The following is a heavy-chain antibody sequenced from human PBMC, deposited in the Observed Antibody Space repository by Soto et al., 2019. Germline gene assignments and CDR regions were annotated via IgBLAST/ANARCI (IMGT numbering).Heavy chain of an antibody. D-gene: IGHD2-2*01. CDR1: GFTFCSYS. Sequence: QPGGSLRLSCAASGFTFCSYSMNWVRQAPGKGLEWVSYISSSSSTIYYADSVKGRFTISRDNAKNSLYLQMNSLRAEDTAVYYCAREYCSSTSCLNWFDPWGQGTLVTVSS. J-gene: IGHJ5*02. CDR2: ISSSSSTI. V-gene: IGHV3-48*01. CDR3: AREYCSSTSCLNWFDP.